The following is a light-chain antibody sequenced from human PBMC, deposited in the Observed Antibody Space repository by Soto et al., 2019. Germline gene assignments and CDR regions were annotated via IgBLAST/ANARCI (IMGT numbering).Light chain of an antibody. V-gene: IGLV2-18*02. CDR2: EVT. CDR3: SSFTSSATEV. Sequence: QSVLTQPPSVSGSPGQSVTISCTGTSSDVGLYNRVSWYQQPPGTAPKLMIYEVTNRPSAVPDRFSGSKSGNTASLTISGLQAEDEADYYCSSFTSSATEVFGGGTKLT. J-gene: IGLJ2*01. CDR1: SSDVGLYNR.